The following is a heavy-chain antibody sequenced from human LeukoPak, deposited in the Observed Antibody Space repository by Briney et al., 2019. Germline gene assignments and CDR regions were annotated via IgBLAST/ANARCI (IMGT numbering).Heavy chain of an antibody. CDR2: IYSRGSG. CDR1: GGSISGYY. J-gene: IGHJ4*02. CDR3: ARDPVSGSPLDY. D-gene: IGHD1-26*01. Sequence: PSETLSLTCTVSGGSISGYYWSWIRQPPGKGLEFIGYIYSRGSGNYNPSLKSRVSISVDTSKNQFSLMLKSVTAADTAVYYCARDPVSGSPLDYWGQGTLVTVSS. V-gene: IGHV4-4*08.